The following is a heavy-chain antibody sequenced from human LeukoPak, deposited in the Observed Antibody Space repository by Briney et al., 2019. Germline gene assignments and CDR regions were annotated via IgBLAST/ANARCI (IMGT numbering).Heavy chain of an antibody. J-gene: IGHJ6*02. V-gene: IGHV1-58*01. CDR1: GFTFTSSA. Sequence: ASVKVSCKASGFTFTSSAVQWVRQARGQRLEWIGWIVVGSGNTNYAQKFQERVTITRDMSTSTAYMELSSLRSEDTAVYYCAAVGYYCSGSHYYYGMDVWGQGPTVTVSS. CDR3: AAVGYYCSGSHYYYGMDV. CDR2: IVVGSGNT. D-gene: IGHD3-10*01.